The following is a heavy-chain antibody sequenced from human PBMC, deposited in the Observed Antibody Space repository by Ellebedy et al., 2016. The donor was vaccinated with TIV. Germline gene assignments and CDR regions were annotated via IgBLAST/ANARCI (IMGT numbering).Heavy chain of an antibody. V-gene: IGHV3-23*01. Sequence: PGGSLRLSCAASGFTFSPYAMAWVRQAPGQGLEWVSGIVGSGSQKYADSVKGRFTISRDNSKRTVDLQMNGLRAEDTAIYFCAKDRTSGDGYWVFDNWGQGTLVSVSS. D-gene: IGHD5-18*01. CDR3: AKDRTSGDGYWVFDN. CDR1: GFTFSPYA. J-gene: IGHJ4*02. CDR2: IVGSGS.